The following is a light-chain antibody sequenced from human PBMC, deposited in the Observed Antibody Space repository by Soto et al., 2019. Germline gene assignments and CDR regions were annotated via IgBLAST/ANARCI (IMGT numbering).Light chain of an antibody. J-gene: IGKJ2*01. CDR2: GAS. V-gene: IGKV3-20*01. CDR3: QQYGSAPRT. Sequence: DIGLTQSPGTLSLSPGERATLSCRASQSVSSTYLAWYQQKPGQAPRLLIYGASTRATGIPDRFSGSGSGTDFTLTVSRLEPEDFAVYYCQQYGSAPRTFGQGTKLEIK. CDR1: QSVSSTY.